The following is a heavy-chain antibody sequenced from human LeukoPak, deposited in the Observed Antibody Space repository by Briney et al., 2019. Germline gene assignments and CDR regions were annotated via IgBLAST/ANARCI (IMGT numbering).Heavy chain of an antibody. V-gene: IGHV1-2*02. J-gene: IGHJ5*02. D-gene: IGHD3-9*01. CDR2: ITPNSGGT. Sequence: ASVKVSCKASGYTFTGYYMHWVRQPPGQVLEWMGWITPNSGGTNYAQKFQGRVTMTRDTSISTAYMELSRLRSDDTAVYFCVRHTTAYDILTGYHNWFDPWGQGTLVTVSS. CDR1: GYTFTGYY. CDR3: VRHTTAYDILTGYHNWFDP.